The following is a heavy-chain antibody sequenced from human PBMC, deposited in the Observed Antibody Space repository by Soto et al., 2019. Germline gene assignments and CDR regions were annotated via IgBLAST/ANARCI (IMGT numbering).Heavy chain of an antibody. CDR3: AARTRGYSYGLLNNWFDP. D-gene: IGHD5-18*01. CDR2: INHSGST. CDR1: GGSFSGYY. Sequence: SETLSLTCAVYGGSFSGYYWSWIRQPPGKGLEWIGEINHSGSTNYNPSLKSRVTISVDTSKNQFSLKLSSVTAADTAVYYCAARTRGYSYGLLNNWFDPWGQGTLVTSPQ. V-gene: IGHV4-34*01. J-gene: IGHJ5*02.